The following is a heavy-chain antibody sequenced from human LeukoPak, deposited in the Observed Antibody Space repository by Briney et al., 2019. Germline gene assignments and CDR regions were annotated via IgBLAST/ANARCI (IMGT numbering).Heavy chain of an antibody. Sequence: SETLSLTCAVYGGSFSGYYWSWIRQPPGKGLEWIGEINHSGSTNYNPSLKSRVTISVDTSKNQFSLKLSPVTAADTAVYYCARESPMVRGVIGVFDYWGQGTLVTVTS. J-gene: IGHJ4*02. CDR3: ARESPMVRGVIGVFDY. CDR2: INHSGST. CDR1: GGSFSGYY. V-gene: IGHV4-34*01. D-gene: IGHD3-10*01.